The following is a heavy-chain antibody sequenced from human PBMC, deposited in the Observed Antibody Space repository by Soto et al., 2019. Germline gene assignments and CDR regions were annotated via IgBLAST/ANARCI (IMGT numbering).Heavy chain of an antibody. V-gene: IGHV4-39*07. Sequence: SETLSLTCTVSGGSISSSGYYWGWIRQPPGKGLERIGTIYYSGSTNYNPSLKSRATISVDRCTHQISLKMSSVPAPHPAVYYCARSQMSGTFDDYWGEGTLVT. CDR1: GGSISSSGYY. CDR2: IYYSGST. CDR3: ARSQMSGTFDDY. J-gene: IGHJ4*02. D-gene: IGHD3-10*01.